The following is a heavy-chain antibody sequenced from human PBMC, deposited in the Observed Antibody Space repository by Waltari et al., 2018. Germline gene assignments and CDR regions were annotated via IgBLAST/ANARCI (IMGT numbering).Heavy chain of an antibody. CDR2: IYTSGST. CDR3: ARGISSSADAFDI. D-gene: IGHD6-6*01. V-gene: IGHV4-61*02. Sequence: QVQLQESGTGLVKPSQTLSLTCTVSGGSISSGSYYGSWIRQPAGKGLEWIGRIYTSGSTNYNPSLKSRVTISVDTSKNQFSLKLSSVTAADTAVYYCARGISSSADAFDIWGQGTMVTVSS. CDR1: GGSISSGSYY. J-gene: IGHJ3*02.